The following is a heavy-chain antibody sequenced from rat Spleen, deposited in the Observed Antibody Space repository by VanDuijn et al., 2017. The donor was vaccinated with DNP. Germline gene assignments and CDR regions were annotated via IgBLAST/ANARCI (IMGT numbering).Heavy chain of an antibody. D-gene: IGHD1-7*01. Sequence: EVQLVESGGGLVQPGRSLRLSCAASGFTFSDYNMAWVRQAPEKGLEWVASITTDGVNTYYRDSVKGRFTISRDNAKTTLYLQMDSLRSEDTATYYCTSGLYWGQGVMVTVSS. CDR1: GFTFSDYN. J-gene: IGHJ2*01. V-gene: IGHV5-20*01. CDR2: ITTDGVNT. CDR3: TSGLY.